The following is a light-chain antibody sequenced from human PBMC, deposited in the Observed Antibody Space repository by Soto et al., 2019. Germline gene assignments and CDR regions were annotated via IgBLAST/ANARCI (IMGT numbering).Light chain of an antibody. J-gene: IGLJ3*02. CDR1: NIGSKS. CDR2: YDS. CDR3: QVWDSRKV. V-gene: IGLV3-21*04. Sequence: SYELTQPPSVSVAPGKTARITCGGNNIGSKSVHWYQQKPGQAPVLVIYYDSDRPSGIPERFSGSNSGNTATLTICRVEAGDEADYYCQVWDSRKVFGGGTKLTVL.